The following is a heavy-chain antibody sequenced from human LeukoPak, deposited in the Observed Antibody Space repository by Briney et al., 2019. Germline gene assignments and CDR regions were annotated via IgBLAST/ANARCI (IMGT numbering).Heavy chain of an antibody. J-gene: IGHJ3*01. CDR2: ITSSGTTT. D-gene: IGHD4-17*01. CDR1: GIAFRNYA. V-gene: IGHV3-23*01. CDR3: GIDPNGDYIGAFDF. Sequence: PGGSLRLSCVASGIAFRNYAMTWVRQAPGKGLEWVSSITSSGTTTRYADSVKGRFTISRDNSVGTLYLQLNSLSAEDTAVYYCGIDPNGDYIGAFDFWGQGTKVTASS.